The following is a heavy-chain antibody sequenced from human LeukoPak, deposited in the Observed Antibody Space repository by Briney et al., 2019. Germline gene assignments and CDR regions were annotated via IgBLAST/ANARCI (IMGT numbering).Heavy chain of an antibody. Sequence: GGSLRLSCAASGFTFSSYCMNWVRQAPGKGLEWVSSISSSGNYIYYADSVKGRFTISRDNAKNSLFLQMDSLRAEDTAVYYCARASPMTTVTTFNDYWGQGTLVTVSS. CDR2: ISSSGNYI. V-gene: IGHV3-21*01. CDR3: ARASPMTTVTTFNDY. D-gene: IGHD4-17*01. J-gene: IGHJ4*02. CDR1: GFTFSSYC.